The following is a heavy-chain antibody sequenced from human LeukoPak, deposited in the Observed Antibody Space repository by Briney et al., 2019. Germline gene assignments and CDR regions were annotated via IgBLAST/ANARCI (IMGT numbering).Heavy chain of an antibody. Sequence: SETLSLTCTVSGGSISSSSYYWGWIRQPPGKGLEWIGSIYYSGSTYYNPSLKSRVTISVDTSKNQFSLKLSSVTAADTAVYYRARLERIAVYYFDYWGQGTLVTVSS. CDR2: IYYSGST. J-gene: IGHJ4*02. CDR1: GGSISSSSYY. D-gene: IGHD6-19*01. CDR3: ARLERIAVYYFDY. V-gene: IGHV4-39*01.